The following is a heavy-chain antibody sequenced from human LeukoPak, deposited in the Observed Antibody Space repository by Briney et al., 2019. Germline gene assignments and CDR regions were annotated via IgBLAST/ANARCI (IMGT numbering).Heavy chain of an antibody. Sequence: GGSLRLSCAASGFTFSSYAMSWVRQAPGKGLEWVSAISGSGGSTYYADSVKGRFTISRDNSKNTLYLQMNSLRAEDTAVYYCAKELRFLEWLLSAFDIWGQGTMVTVSS. CDR1: GFTFSSYA. D-gene: IGHD3-3*01. V-gene: IGHV3-23*01. J-gene: IGHJ3*02. CDR2: ISGSGGST. CDR3: AKELRFLEWLLSAFDI.